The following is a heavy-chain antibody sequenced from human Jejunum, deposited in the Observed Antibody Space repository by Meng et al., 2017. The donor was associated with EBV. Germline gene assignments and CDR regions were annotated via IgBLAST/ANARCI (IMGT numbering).Heavy chain of an antibody. CDR1: GGSVSSGTYY. J-gene: IGHJ4*02. CDR2: IYNSGST. V-gene: IGHV4-61*01. D-gene: IGHD1-1*01. CDR3: ARNWNF. Sequence: QVQLQASGQGLVKPSETLSLTCTVSGGSVSSGTYYWTWIRQPPGKGLEWIGYIYNSGSTNYNPSLKSRVTISLDTSKNQFSLKLSSVTAADTAMYYCARNWNFWGQGTLVTVSS.